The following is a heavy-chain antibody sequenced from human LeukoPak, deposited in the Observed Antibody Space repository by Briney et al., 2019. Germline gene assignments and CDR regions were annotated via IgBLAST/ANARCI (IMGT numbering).Heavy chain of an antibody. D-gene: IGHD4-11*01. CDR1: GITFSDHW. V-gene: IGHV3-7*01. CDR2: ITPDGSEK. J-gene: IGHJ4*02. CDR3: VRTYYSNYVHYFDY. Sequence: GGSLRLSCAASGITFSDHWTSWVRQAPGKGLEWVANITPDGSEKNYVDSVKGRFTISRDNSKNTPYLQMNSLRAEDTAVYHCVRTYYSNYVHYFDYWGQGTLVTVSS.